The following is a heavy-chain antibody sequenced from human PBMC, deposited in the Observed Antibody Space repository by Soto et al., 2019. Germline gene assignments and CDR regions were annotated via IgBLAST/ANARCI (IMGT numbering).Heavy chain of an antibody. CDR2: VSGSVEST. CDR3: AKHVTPNMINVRHRDAFDV. CDR1: GFSISRYS. D-gene: IGHD3-22*01. J-gene: IGHJ3*01. Sequence: XESLRLTCVGSGFSISRYSLSWVRRAPGKGLDWVSVVSGSVESTYYADSVKGRISVSRDNSKNTMYLQMTSLRVEDTALYYCAKHVTPNMINVRHRDAFDVWGRGTMVTVSS. V-gene: IGHV3-23*01.